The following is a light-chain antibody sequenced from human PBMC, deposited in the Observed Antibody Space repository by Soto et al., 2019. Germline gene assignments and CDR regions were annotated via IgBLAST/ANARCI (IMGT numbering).Light chain of an antibody. V-gene: IGKV2-28*01. CDR1: QSLLHSNGYNY. CDR3: MQALQTPV. CDR2: LGS. Sequence: DIVMTQSPLSLPVTPGEPASISCRSSQSLLHSNGYNYLDWYLQKPGQSPQLLIYLGSNRASGVPDRFSGSGSGTHFTLKFSRVEAEDVGVYYCMQALQTPVFGPGTKVDIK. J-gene: IGKJ3*01.